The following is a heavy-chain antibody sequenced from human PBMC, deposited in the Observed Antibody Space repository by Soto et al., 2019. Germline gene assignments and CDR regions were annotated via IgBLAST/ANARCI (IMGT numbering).Heavy chain of an antibody. Sequence: VQVLDSGGGLVQPGGSLRLSCAASGFSFSTYDMSWVRQSPGKGLDWVSVIIGSDGSTYYAHSVKGRFTISRDNSKNTLYLQMSGLRVDDTAVYYCTKGAHLDYWGPGTLVIVSS. CDR2: IIGSDGST. V-gene: IGHV3-23*01. CDR1: GFSFSTYD. J-gene: IGHJ4*02. CDR3: TKGAHLDY.